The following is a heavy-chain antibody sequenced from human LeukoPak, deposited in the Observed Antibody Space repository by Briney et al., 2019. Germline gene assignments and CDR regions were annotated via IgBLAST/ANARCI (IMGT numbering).Heavy chain of an antibody. D-gene: IGHD6-19*01. J-gene: IGHJ4*02. CDR1: GRSMSSSSYY. V-gene: IGHV4-39*07. Sequence: SETLSLACTVSGRSMSSSSYYSGWIRQPPGNGLEWIGSIYYSGSTYYNPSLKSRVTISVDTSKNQFSLKLSSVTAADTAVYYCASTVAGIGYFDYWGQGTLVTVSS. CDR2: IYYSGST. CDR3: ASTVAGIGYFDY.